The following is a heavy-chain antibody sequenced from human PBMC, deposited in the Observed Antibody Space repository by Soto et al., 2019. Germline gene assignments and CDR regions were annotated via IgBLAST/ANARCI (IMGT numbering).Heavy chain of an antibody. J-gene: IGHJ6*03. Sequence: PSETLSLTCTVSGGSISSGDYYWSWIRQPPGKGLEWIGYIYYSGSTNYNPSLKSRVTISVDTSKNQFSLKLSSVTAADTAVYYCARQRDIVDDYYYYMDVWGKGTTVTVSS. CDR2: IYYSGST. CDR3: ARQRDIVDDYYYYMDV. D-gene: IGHD5-12*01. CDR1: GGSISSGDYY. V-gene: IGHV4-61*08.